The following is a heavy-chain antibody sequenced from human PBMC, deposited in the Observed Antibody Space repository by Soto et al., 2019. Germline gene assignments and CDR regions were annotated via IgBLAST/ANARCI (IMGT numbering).Heavy chain of an antibody. J-gene: IGHJ4*02. CDR2: TYYSGST. D-gene: IGHD3-16*01. CDR3: ARGVLH. CDR1: GGSISSGGYY. Sequence: QVQLQESGPGLVKPSQTLSLTCTVSGGSISSGGYYWSWIRQPPGKGLEWIGSTYYSGSTYYNPSLTGRVTISVDTSKNQSPLKLSSVTAAHTAVYYCARGVLHWGQGTLVTVSS. V-gene: IGHV4-31*03.